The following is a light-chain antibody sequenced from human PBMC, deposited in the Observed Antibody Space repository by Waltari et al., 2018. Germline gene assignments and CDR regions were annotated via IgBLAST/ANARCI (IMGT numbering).Light chain of an antibody. CDR2: VNSDGSH. CDR3: QTGGHGTWV. J-gene: IGLJ3*02. Sequence: QLVLTQSPSASASLGASVKLTCTLSSGHSSNVIAWHQQQPEKGPRFLMKVNSDGSHSKGDEIPDRFSGSSSWAGRYPTIPSLQSEGEADYYCQTGGHGTWVFGGGTKLTVL. V-gene: IGLV4-69*02. CDR1: SGHSSNV.